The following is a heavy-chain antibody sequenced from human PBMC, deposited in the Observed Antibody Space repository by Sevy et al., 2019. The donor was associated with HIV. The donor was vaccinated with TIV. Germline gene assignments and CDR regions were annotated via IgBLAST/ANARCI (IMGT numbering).Heavy chain of an antibody. V-gene: IGHV3-30-3*01. D-gene: IGHD3-22*01. Sequence: GGSLRLSCAASGFTFGSYTLHWVRQAPGKGLEWVALISQTYDGSKKYYIDSVQGRFTYSRDNSKNTLYLQMDSLRPEDTAVYYCARDNSGYFFFDYWGQGTLVTVSS. CDR1: GFTFGSYT. J-gene: IGHJ4*02. CDR2: ISQTYDGSKK. CDR3: ARDNSGYFFFDY.